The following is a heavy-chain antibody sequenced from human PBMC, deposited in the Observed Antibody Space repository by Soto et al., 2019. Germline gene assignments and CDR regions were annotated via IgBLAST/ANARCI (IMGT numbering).Heavy chain of an antibody. CDR2: MSHSGGT. D-gene: IGHD1-1*01. CDR1: GGFVTSGSYY. J-gene: IGHJ3*02. CDR3: ARVERGTATTVVDAFDI. Sequence: SETLSLTCAVYGGFVTSGSYYWSWIRQPPGKGLEWIGEMSHSGGTHFNPSLKSRVTISVDTSKNQFTLKMSSVTAADTALYYCARVERGTATTVVDAFDIWGPGTMVTGSS. V-gene: IGHV4-61*01.